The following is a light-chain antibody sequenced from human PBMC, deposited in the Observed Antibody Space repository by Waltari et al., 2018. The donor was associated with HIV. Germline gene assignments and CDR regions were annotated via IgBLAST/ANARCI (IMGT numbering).Light chain of an antibody. J-gene: IGKJ1*01. CDR3: QQSYSTPWT. V-gene: IGKV1-39*01. CDR1: QSVSRY. CDR2: AAS. Sequence: DIQMTQSPSSLSASVGHRVTITCRASQSVSRYLNWYQQKPGKAPKLLIYAASSLQSGVPSRFSGSGSGTDVTLTISSLQPEDFSTYFCQQSYSTPWTFVQGTKVEIK.